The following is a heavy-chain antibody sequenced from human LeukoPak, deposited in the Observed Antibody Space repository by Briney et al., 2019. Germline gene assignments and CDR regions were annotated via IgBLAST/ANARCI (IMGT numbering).Heavy chain of an antibody. Sequence: AEGSLRLSCAASGFTFDDYAMHWVRQAPGKGLEWVSGITWNSGSIGYADSVKGRFTISRDNAKNSLYLQMNSLRAGDTAVYYCVAGSSTLRGQGTLVTVSS. CDR2: ITWNSGSI. CDR1: GFTFDDYA. J-gene: IGHJ4*02. D-gene: IGHD3-10*01. V-gene: IGHV3-9*01. CDR3: VAGSSTL.